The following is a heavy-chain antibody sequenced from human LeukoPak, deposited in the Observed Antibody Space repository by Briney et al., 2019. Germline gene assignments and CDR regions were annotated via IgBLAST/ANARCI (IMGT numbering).Heavy chain of an antibody. CDR2: IRYDGSNK. CDR1: GFTFSSYG. Sequence: GGSLRLSCAASGFTFSSYGMRWVRQAPGKGLEWVAFIRYDGSNKYYADSVKGRFTISRDNSKNTLYLQMNSLRAEDTAVYYCAKERYDFWSGYYDRGGVYYFDYWGQGTLVTVSS. D-gene: IGHD3-3*01. CDR3: AKERYDFWSGYYDRGGVYYFDY. J-gene: IGHJ4*02. V-gene: IGHV3-30*02.